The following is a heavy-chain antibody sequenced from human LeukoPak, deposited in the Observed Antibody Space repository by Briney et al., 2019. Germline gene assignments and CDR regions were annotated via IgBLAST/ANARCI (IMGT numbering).Heavy chain of an antibody. CDR2: ITSGSGTI. J-gene: IGHJ4*02. Sequence: GGSLRLSCADSGFTFSTYGMNWVRQAPGKGLEWVSYITSGSGTIYSAVSVKGRFTISRDYAKNSLYLQMNSLRAEDTAVYYCARAGPYDSSGYYFFDYWGQGTLVTVSS. D-gene: IGHD3-22*01. CDR1: GFTFSTYG. CDR3: ARAGPYDSSGYYFFDY. V-gene: IGHV3-48*04.